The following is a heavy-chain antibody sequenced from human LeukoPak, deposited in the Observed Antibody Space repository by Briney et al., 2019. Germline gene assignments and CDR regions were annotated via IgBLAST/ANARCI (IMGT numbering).Heavy chain of an antibody. CDR3: ARERFSSGWKYNWFDP. CDR1: GGTFSSYA. J-gene: IGHJ5*02. V-gene: IGHV1-69*13. D-gene: IGHD6-19*01. CDR2: IIPIFGTA. Sequence: EASVKVSCKASGGTFSSYAISWVRQAPGQGLEWMGGIIPIFGTANYAQKFQGRATITADESTSTAYMELSSLRSEDTAVYYCARERFSSGWKYNWFDPWGQGTLVTVSS.